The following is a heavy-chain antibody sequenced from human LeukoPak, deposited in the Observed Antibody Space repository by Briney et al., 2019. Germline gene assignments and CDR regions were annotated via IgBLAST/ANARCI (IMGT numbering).Heavy chain of an antibody. J-gene: IGHJ4*02. CDR3: ARHAIAAAIDY. CDR1: GGSISSSSYY. CDR2: IYYSGST. V-gene: IGHV4-39*01. Sequence: PSETLSLTCTVSGGSISSSSYYWGWIRQTPGRGLEWIGSIYYSGSTYYNPSLKSRVTISVDTSKNQFSLKLSSVTAADTAVYYCARHAIAAAIDYWGQGTLVTVSS. D-gene: IGHD6-13*01.